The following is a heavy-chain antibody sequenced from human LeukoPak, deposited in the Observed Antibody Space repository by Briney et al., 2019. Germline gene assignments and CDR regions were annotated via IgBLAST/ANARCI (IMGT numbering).Heavy chain of an antibody. CDR2: ISGSGGST. CDR1: DFTFSSYA. V-gene: IGHV3-23*01. CDR3: AKGGAAGPIHQDY. D-gene: IGHD6-13*01. Sequence: GGSLRLSCAASDFTFSSYAMSWVRQAPGKGLEWVSAISGSGGSTYYADSVKGRFTISRDNSKNTLYLQMNSLRAEDTAVYYCAKGGAAGPIHQDYWGQGTLVTVSS. J-gene: IGHJ4*02.